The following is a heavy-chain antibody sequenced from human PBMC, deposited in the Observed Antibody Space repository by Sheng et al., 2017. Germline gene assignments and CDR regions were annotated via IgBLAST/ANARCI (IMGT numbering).Heavy chain of an antibody. V-gene: IGHV1-69*05. Sequence: QVQLVQSGAEVKKPGSSVKVSCKASGGTFSSYAISWVRQAPGQGLEWMGGIIPIFGTANYAQKFQGRVTITTDESTSTAYMELSSLRSEDTAVYYCAAPYCSGGSCYSYYFDYWGQGTLVTVSS. CDR2: IIPIFGTA. CDR3: AAPYCSGGSCYSYYFDY. D-gene: IGHD2-15*01. J-gene: IGHJ4*02. CDR1: GGTFSSYA.